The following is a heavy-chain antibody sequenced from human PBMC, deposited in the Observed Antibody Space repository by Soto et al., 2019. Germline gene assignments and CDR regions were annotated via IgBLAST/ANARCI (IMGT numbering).Heavy chain of an antibody. Sequence: SETLSLTCTVSGGSVRSGSYYWSWIRQPPGKGLEWIGYIYYSGSTNYNPSLKSRVTISVDTSKNQFSLKLSSVTAADTAVYYCARVGTVVKEFDYWGQGTLVTVSS. D-gene: IGHD2-21*01. J-gene: IGHJ4*02. CDR2: IYYSGST. V-gene: IGHV4-61*01. CDR3: ARVGTVVKEFDY. CDR1: GGSVRSGSYY.